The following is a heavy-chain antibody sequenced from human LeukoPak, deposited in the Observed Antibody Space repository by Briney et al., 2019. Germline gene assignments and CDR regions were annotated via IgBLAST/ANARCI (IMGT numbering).Heavy chain of an antibody. D-gene: IGHD5-24*01. V-gene: IGHV3-23*01. CDR1: GFTFSSYA. J-gene: IGHJ4*02. CDR3: AKDLKRWLQFGYFDY. CDR2: ISGSGGST. Sequence: GGSLTLSCAASGFTFSSYAMSWVRQAPGKGLEWVSAISGSGGSTYYADSVKGRFTISRDNSKNTLYLQMNSLRAEDTAVYYCAKDLKRWLQFGYFDYWGQGTLVTVSS.